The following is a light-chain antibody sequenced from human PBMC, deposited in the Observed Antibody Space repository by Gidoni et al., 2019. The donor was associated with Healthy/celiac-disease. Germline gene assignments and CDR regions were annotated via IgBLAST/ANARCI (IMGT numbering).Light chain of an antibody. V-gene: IGKV1-39*01. CDR1: QSISSY. Sequence: DIQMTQSPSSLSASVGDRVTITCRASQSISSYFNWYQQKPGKAPKLLIDAASSLQSGVPSRFSGRGSGTDFTLTISSLQPEDFATYYCQQSYSTPTAFGQGTKVEIK. CDR3: QQSYSTPTA. J-gene: IGKJ1*01. CDR2: AAS.